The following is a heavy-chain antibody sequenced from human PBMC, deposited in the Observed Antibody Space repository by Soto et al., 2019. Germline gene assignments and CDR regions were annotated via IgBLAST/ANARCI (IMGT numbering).Heavy chain of an antibody. V-gene: IGHV3-64*01. J-gene: IGHJ4*02. CDR3: ARDRCTNGVCYAPSDY. Sequence: VQLVESGGGVVQPGGSLRLSCATSGFTFSTYAMHWVRQAPGKGLEYVSAISSNGRSTYYANSVKGRFTISRDNSKNTLYLQMDSLRAEDMAVYYCARDRCTNGVCYAPSDYWGQGTLVTVSS. CDR1: GFTFSTYA. CDR2: ISSNGRST. D-gene: IGHD2-8*01.